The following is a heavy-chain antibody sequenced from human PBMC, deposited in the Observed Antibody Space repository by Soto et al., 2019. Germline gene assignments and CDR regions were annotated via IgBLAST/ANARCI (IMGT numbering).Heavy chain of an antibody. J-gene: IGHJ4*02. CDR2: FHYSGST. V-gene: IGHV4-39*01. Sequence: SETLSLTCTVSGGSISSRDSYWGWIRQPPGKGLEWIGSFHYSGSTYYNPSLKSRVTISVDTSKNQLSLRVTSVTAADTAVYYCARGFGRSHFDYWGQGTLVTVSA. D-gene: IGHD3-16*01. CDR3: ARGFGRSHFDY. CDR1: GGSISSRDSY.